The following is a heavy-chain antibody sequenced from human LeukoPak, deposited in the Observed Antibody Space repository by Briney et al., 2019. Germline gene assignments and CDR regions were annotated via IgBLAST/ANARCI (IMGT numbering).Heavy chain of an antibody. Sequence: GASVKVSCKASGYTFTSYDINWVRQATGQGLEWMGWMNPNSGNTGYAQKFQGRVTMTRNTSISTAYMELSSLRSEDTAVYYCARGPAYCSGGSCYSIWGPWGQGTLVTVSS. CDR1: GYTFTSYD. V-gene: IGHV1-8*01. CDR2: MNPNSGNT. D-gene: IGHD2-15*01. J-gene: IGHJ5*02. CDR3: ARGPAYCSGGSCYSIWGP.